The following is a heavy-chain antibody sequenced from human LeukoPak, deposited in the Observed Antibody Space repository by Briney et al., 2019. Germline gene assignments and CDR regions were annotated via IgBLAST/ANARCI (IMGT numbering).Heavy chain of an antibody. Sequence: SETLSLTCTVSGASISSYSWSWIRQPAGKTLEWVGLIYSSGSTNYNPSLKSRVTMSADTSKNHFSLKLSSVTAADTAVYYCARHEVVVAATQGWFDPWGQGTLVTVSS. CDR1: GASISSYS. CDR2: IYSSGST. D-gene: IGHD2-15*01. CDR3: ARHEVVVAATQGWFDP. V-gene: IGHV4-4*07. J-gene: IGHJ5*02.